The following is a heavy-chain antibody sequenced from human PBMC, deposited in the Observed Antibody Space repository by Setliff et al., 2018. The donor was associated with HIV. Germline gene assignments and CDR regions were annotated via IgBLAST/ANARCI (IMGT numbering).Heavy chain of an antibody. CDR3: ARVLNYYFDY. J-gene: IGHJ4*02. CDR1: GYTFTSYY. Sequence: ASVKVSCKASGYTFTSYYMHWVRQAPGQGLEWMGWISAYNGNTNYAQKFQGRVTITTDESTSTAYMELSSLRSEDTAVYYCARVLNYYFDYWGQGTLVTVSS. V-gene: IGHV1-18*01. CDR2: ISAYNGNT.